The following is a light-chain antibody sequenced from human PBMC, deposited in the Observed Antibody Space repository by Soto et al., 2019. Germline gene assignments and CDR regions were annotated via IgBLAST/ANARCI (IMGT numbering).Light chain of an antibody. CDR2: GAS. J-gene: IGKJ4*02. V-gene: IGKV3-20*01. CDR3: QQYGTIPKT. CDR1: QSVRSGY. Sequence: EIVLTQSPGTLSLSPGERATLSCRASQSVRSGYLAWYQQKPGQAPRLLIYGASNRDTGIPDRFSGRGSGTDFTLTISRLEPEDLAVYFCQQYGTIPKTFGGGTKLEIK.